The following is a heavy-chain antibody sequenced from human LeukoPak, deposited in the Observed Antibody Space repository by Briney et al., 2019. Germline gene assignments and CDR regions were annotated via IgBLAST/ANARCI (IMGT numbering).Heavy chain of an antibody. Sequence: SETLSLTCAVYGGSFSGYYWSWIRQPPGKGLEWIGEINQSGSTNYNPSLESRCTISIDTSKIQFSLKLPSVTAADTAIYYCARVLTVSYFDSWGQGTLVTVSS. J-gene: IGHJ4*02. V-gene: IGHV4-34*01. D-gene: IGHD4-17*01. CDR2: INQSGST. CDR1: GGSFSGYY. CDR3: ARVLTVSYFDS.